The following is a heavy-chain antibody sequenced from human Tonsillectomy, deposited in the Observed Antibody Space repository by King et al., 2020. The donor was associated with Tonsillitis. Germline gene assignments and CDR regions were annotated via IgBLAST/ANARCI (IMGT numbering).Heavy chain of an antibody. CDR3: ARERTYRDAWGIDS. D-gene: IGHD7-27*01. J-gene: IGHJ4*02. CDR1: GFTFSNYG. CDR2: ISYDGSNS. Sequence: HVQLVESGGGVVHPGRSLRLSCAASGFTFSNYGMHWVRQAPGKGLEWVTVISYDGSNSNYADSVKGRFTISRDNSKNTLYLQMNGLRDEDTAVYFCARERTYRDAWGIDSWGQGTLVTVSS. V-gene: IGHV3-33*05.